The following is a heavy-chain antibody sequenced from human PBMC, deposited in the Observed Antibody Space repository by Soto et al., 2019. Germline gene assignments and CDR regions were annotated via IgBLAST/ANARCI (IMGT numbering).Heavy chain of an antibody. V-gene: IGHV3-7*03. D-gene: IGHD3-22*01. CDR2: IKQDGSEK. CDR1: GFTFSSYW. Sequence: GGSLRLSCAASGFTFSSYWMSWVRQAPGKGLEWVANIKQDGSEKYYVDSVKGRFTISRDNAKNSLYLQMNSLRAEDTAVYYCARDYNYYDSSGYPTDYWGQGTLVTVSS. CDR3: ARDYNYYDSSGYPTDY. J-gene: IGHJ4*02.